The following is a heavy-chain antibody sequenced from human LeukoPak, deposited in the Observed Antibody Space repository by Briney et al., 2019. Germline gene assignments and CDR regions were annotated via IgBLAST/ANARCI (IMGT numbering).Heavy chain of an antibody. CDR1: GFTFSSYG. V-gene: IGHV3-30*03. Sequence: PGGSLRLSCAASGFTFSSYGMHWVRQAPGKGLEWVAVISYDGSNKYYADSVKGRFTISRDNSKNTLYLQMNSLRAEDTAVYYCARGRGTPFDPWGQGTLVTVSS. J-gene: IGHJ5*02. CDR3: ARGRGTPFDP. CDR2: ISYDGSNK.